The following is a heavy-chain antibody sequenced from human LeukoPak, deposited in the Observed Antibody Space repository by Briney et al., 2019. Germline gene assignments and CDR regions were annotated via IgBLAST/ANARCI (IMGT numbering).Heavy chain of an antibody. CDR1: GYAFSSHP. J-gene: IGHJ1*01. V-gene: IGHV1-18*01. CDR3: ARGSSSQYFRF. D-gene: IGHD3-10*01. CDR2: ISAYSGNT. Sequence: GASVKVSCTASGYAFSSHPVSWVRQAPGQGLEWMGWISAYSGNTSYAQRFQGRVTMSTEASTNTAYMELTSLRSDDTAIYFCARGSSSQYFRFWGQGTLVTVSS.